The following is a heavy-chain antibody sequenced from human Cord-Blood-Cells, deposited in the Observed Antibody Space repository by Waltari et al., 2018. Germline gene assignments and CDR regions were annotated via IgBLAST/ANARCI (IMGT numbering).Heavy chain of an antibody. Sequence: QVQLQESGPGLVKPSQTLSPTCTVSGGSTRSGGHYCSWIRQHRRKGLEWIGYIYYSGSTYYNPSLKSRVTISVDTSKNQFSLKLSSVTAADTAVYYCARARRGIIPIRYYYGMDVWGQGTTVTVSS. CDR2: IYYSGST. CDR3: ARARRGIIPIRYYYGMDV. CDR1: GGSTRSGGHY. J-gene: IGHJ6*02. V-gene: IGHV4-31*03. D-gene: IGHD3-10*01.